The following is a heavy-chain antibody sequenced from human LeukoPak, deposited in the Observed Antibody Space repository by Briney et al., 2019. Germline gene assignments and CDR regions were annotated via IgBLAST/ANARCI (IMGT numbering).Heavy chain of an antibody. D-gene: IGHD2-2*01. CDR1: GGSISSYY. CDR2: IYYSGST. J-gene: IGHJ6*03. CDR3: ARAPMPNYYYYYMDV. V-gene: IGHV4-59*08. Sequence: SETLSLTCTVSGGSISSYYWSWIRQPPGKGLEWIGYIYYSGSTYYNPSLRSRVTISVDTSKNQFSLKLSSVTAADTAVYYCARAPMPNYYYYYMDVWGKGTTVTVSS.